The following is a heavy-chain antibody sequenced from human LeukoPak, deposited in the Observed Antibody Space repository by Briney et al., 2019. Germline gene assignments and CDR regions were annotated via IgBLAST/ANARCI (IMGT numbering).Heavy chain of an antibody. CDR2: ISGSGGST. D-gene: IGHD5-18*01. CDR1: GFTFSSYA. CDR3: ARDRTAMVDY. J-gene: IGHJ4*02. Sequence: PGGSLRLSCAASGFTFSSYAMSWVRQAPGKGLEWVSAISGSGGSTYYADSVKGRFTISRDNAKNTLYLQMNSLRAEDTAVYYCARDRTAMVDYWGQGTLVTVSS. V-gene: IGHV3-23*01.